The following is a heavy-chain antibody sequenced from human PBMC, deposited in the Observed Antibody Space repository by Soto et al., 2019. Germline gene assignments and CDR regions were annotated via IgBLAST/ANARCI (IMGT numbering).Heavy chain of an antibody. CDR3: ARPLYYDSSDAFDI. D-gene: IGHD3-22*01. CDR2: IYYSGST. Sequence: SETLSLTCTVSGGSISSSSYYWGWIRQPPGKGLEWIGSIYYSGSTYYNPSLKSRVTISVDTSKNQFSLKLSSVTAADTAVYYCARPLYYDSSDAFDIWGQGTMVTVSS. CDR1: GGSISSSSYY. V-gene: IGHV4-39*01. J-gene: IGHJ3*02.